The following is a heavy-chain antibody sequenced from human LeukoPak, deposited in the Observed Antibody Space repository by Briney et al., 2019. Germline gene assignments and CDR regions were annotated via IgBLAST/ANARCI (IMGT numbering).Heavy chain of an antibody. CDR2: ISSDGSYQ. CDR3: ARERRRDGYNYKDY. Sequence: PGGSLRLSCAVSGFTFSAYGMHWVRQAPGKGLEWVAVISSDGSYQAYADSVKGRFTVFRDSSKNTLYLQLNSLRPEDTGLYYRARERRRDGYNYKDYWGQGTQVSVSS. J-gene: IGHJ4*02. CDR1: GFTFSAYG. D-gene: IGHD5-24*01. V-gene: IGHV3-30*04.